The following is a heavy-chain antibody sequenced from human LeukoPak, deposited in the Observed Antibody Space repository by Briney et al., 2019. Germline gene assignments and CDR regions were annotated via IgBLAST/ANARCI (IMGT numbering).Heavy chain of an antibody. Sequence: SETLSLTCTVSGGSISSGDYYWCWIRQPPGKGLEWIGYIYYSGSTYYNPSLKSRVTISVDTSKDQFSLKLSSVTAADTAAYYCARARGESDYWGQGTLVTVSS. D-gene: IGHD3-10*01. CDR1: GGSISSGDYY. CDR3: ARARGESDY. V-gene: IGHV4-30-4*01. CDR2: IYYSGST. J-gene: IGHJ4*02.